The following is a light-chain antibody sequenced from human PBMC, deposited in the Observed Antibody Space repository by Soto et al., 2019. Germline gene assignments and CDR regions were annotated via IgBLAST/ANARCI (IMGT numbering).Light chain of an antibody. CDR3: QHHSNWPRWT. V-gene: IGKV3-11*01. CDR2: DAS. J-gene: IGKJ2*02. Sequence: EIVLTQSPATLSLSPGERATLSCRASQSVSSYLAWYQQKPGQAPRLLIYDASNRATGIPARFSGSGSGTDFTLTISSLEPEDFAVYCCQHHSNWPRWTFGQGTKLEIK. CDR1: QSVSSY.